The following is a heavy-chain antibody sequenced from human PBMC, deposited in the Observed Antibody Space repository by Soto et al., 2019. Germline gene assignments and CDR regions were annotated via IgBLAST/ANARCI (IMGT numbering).Heavy chain of an antibody. V-gene: IGHV1-69*01. Sequence: QVQLVQSGAEVKKPGSSVKVSCKASGGTFSSYAIIWVRQAPGQGLEWMGGIIPIFGTANYAQKFQGRVRITEDESTSTAYMELSSLRSEDTAVYYCARGFIVGVPAAISYYYGMDVWGQGTTGSV. CDR1: GGTFSSYA. CDR2: IIPIFGTA. CDR3: ARGFIVGVPAAISYYYGMDV. D-gene: IGHD2-2*01. J-gene: IGHJ6*02.